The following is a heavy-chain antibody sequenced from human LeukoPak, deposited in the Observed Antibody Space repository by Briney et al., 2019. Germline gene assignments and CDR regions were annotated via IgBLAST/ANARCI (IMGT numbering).Heavy chain of an antibody. V-gene: IGHV4-39*01. Sequence: SETLSLTCTASGGSISSTSYYWGWIRQPPGKGLEWIGSIYYGGSTYYNPSLKSRVTISVDTSKNHFSLKLISVTAADTAVYYCARHYSSRRQGFDYWSQGTLVTVSS. J-gene: IGHJ4*02. D-gene: IGHD6-19*01. CDR3: ARHYSSRRQGFDY. CDR1: GGSISSTSYY. CDR2: IYYGGST.